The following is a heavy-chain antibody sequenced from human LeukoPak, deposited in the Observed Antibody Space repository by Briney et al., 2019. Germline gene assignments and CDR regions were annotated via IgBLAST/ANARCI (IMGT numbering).Heavy chain of an antibody. CDR3: ARAFSPSSLGYFDY. D-gene: IGHD3-16*01. CDR1: GGSISSYY. J-gene: IGHJ4*02. Sequence: SETLSLTCTVSGGSISSYYWSWIRQPPGKGLEWIGYIYYSGSTNYNPSLKSRVTISVDTSKNQFSLKLSSVTAADTAVYYCARAFSPSSLGYFDYWGQGTLVTVSS. V-gene: IGHV4-59*01. CDR2: IYYSGST.